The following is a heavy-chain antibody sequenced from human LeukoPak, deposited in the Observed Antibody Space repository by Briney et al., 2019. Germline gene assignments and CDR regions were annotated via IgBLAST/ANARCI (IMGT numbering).Heavy chain of an antibody. CDR2: MYHSART. Sequence: SETLSLTCTVSGYSISSGYYWGWIRQPPGKGLEWSASMYHSARTYYYPSLKSRVNISTSKNQLSLKLSAVTAADTAVYYCAYGMDVWGQGTTVTVS. CDR1: GYSISSGYY. CDR3: AYGMDV. V-gene: IGHV4-38-2*02. J-gene: IGHJ6*02.